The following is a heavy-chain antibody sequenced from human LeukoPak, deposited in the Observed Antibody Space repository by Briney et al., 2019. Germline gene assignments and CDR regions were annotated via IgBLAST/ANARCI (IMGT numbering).Heavy chain of an antibody. D-gene: IGHD6-19*01. CDR2: IYYSGST. V-gene: IGHV4-39*01. Sequence: SETLSLTCTVSGGSISSSSYYWGWTRQPPGKGLEWIGSIYYSGSTYYNPSLKSRVTISVDTSKNQFSLKLSSVTAADTAVYYCAASFSSGWWGAFLDYGMDVWGQGTTVTVSS. CDR3: AASFSSGWWGAFLDYGMDV. J-gene: IGHJ6*02. CDR1: GGSISSSSYY.